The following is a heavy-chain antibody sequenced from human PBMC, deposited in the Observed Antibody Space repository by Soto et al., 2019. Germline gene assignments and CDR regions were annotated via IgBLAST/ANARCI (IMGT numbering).Heavy chain of an antibody. Sequence: QLQLQESGPGLVKPSETLSLTCTVSGGSISSSSYYWGWIRQPPGKGLEWIGSIYYSGSTYYNPSLKSRVTISVDTSKNQFSLKLSSVTAADTAVYYCARRRLQDFWSGYQELFDYWGQGTLVTVSS. CDR3: ARRRLQDFWSGYQELFDY. D-gene: IGHD3-3*01. CDR2: IYYSGST. J-gene: IGHJ4*02. CDR1: GGSISSSSYY. V-gene: IGHV4-39*01.